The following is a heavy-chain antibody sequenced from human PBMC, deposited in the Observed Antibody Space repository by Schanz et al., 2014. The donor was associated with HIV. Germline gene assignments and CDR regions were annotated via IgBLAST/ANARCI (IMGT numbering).Heavy chain of an antibody. J-gene: IGHJ5*02. Sequence: EQLLESGGGLEQPGGSLRLSCAASGFNFNNYAMTWVRQAPGKGLEWLANIKLDGSEKYYVDSVKGRFTISRDNTKNSLYLQMNSLRAEDTAVYYCARDYHWNWFDPWGQGTLVTVSS. D-gene: IGHD1-20*01. CDR1: GFNFNNYA. CDR3: ARDYHWNWFDP. V-gene: IGHV3-7*01. CDR2: IKLDGSEK.